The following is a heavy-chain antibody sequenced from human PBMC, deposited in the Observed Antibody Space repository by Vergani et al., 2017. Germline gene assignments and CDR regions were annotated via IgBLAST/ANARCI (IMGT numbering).Heavy chain of an antibody. Sequence: EVQLVESGGGLVQPGGSLRLSCAASGFTFSSYSMNWVRQAPGKGLEWVSYISSSSSTIYYADSVKGRFTISRDNAKNSLYLQMNSLRAEDTAVYYCASSPLVYAIGRYFDYWGQGTLVTVSS. D-gene: IGHD2-8*01. CDR3: ASSPLVYAIGRYFDY. CDR2: ISSSSSTI. CDR1: GFTFSSYS. V-gene: IGHV3-48*01. J-gene: IGHJ4*02.